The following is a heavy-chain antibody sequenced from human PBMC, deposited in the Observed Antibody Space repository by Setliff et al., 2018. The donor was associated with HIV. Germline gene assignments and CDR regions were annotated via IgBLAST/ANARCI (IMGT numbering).Heavy chain of an antibody. CDR2: INRSGST. V-gene: IGHV4-59*08. D-gene: IGHD6-13*01. J-gene: IGHJ6*03. CDR3: ARHRDPPGSSSWIYYYYYMDL. CDR1: GGSISSHY. Sequence: SETLSLTCTVSGGSISSHYWSWIRQPPGKGLEWIGQINRSGSTNYNPSLKSRVTISVDTSKKQFSLKLSSVTAADTAVYYCARHRDPPGSSSWIYYYYYMDLWGEGTTVTVSS.